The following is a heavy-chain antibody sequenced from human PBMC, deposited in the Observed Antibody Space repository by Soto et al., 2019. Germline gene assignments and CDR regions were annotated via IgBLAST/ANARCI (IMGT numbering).Heavy chain of an antibody. CDR1: GLTFSSYG. J-gene: IGHJ6*02. Sequence: GGSLRLSCAASGLTFSSYGMHWVRQAPGKGLEWVAVIWYDGSNKYYADSVKGRFTISRDNSKNTLYLQMSSLRAEDTAVYYCARQHRDILTGLRWNGMDVWGQGTTVTVSS. CDR2: IWYDGSNK. V-gene: IGHV3-33*01. CDR3: ARQHRDILTGLRWNGMDV. D-gene: IGHD3-9*01.